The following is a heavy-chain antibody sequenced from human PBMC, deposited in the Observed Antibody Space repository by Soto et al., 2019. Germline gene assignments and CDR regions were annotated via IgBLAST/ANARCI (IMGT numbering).Heavy chain of an antibody. CDR2: IYYSGST. CDR3: AGLSLYYYYMDV. Sequence: PSXTLSLTCTVSGGSISSGGYYCSWILQHPGKCLEWIGYIYYSGSTYYNPSLKSRVTISVDTSRNQFSLKLSSVTAADTAVYYCAGLSLYYYYMDVWGKGTTVTVSS. V-gene: IGHV4-31*03. J-gene: IGHJ6*03. CDR1: GGSISSGGYY.